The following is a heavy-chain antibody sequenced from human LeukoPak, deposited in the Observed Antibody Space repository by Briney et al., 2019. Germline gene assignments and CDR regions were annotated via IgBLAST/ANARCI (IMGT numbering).Heavy chain of an antibody. D-gene: IGHD6-19*01. CDR2: IYYSGST. CDR1: GGSISSSSYY. CDR3: ARLPEQWLEPYYFDY. V-gene: IGHV4-39*01. J-gene: IGHJ4*02. Sequence: SETLSLTCTVSGGSISSSSYYWGWIRQPPGKGLEWIGSIYYSGSTYYNPSLKSRVTISVDTSKNQFSLKLSSVTAADTAVYYCARLPEQWLEPYYFDYWGQGTLATVSS.